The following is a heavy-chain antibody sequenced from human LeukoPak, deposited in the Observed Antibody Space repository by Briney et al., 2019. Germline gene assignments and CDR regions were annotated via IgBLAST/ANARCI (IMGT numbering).Heavy chain of an antibody. Sequence: SETLSLTCAVYGGSFSGYYWSWIRQPPGKGLEWIGEINHSGSTNYNPSLKSRVTISVDTSKNQFSLKLSSVTAADTAVYYCAIPARASGWYYFDYWGLGTLVTVSS. CDR2: INHSGST. V-gene: IGHV4-34*01. J-gene: IGHJ4*02. CDR1: GGSFSGYY. D-gene: IGHD6-19*01. CDR3: AIPARASGWYYFDY.